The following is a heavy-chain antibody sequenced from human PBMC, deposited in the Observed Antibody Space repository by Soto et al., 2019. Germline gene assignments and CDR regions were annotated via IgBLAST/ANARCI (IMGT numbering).Heavy chain of an antibody. CDR3: ARQRTTVVTQAYFDH. CDR1: GESISSSSYY. D-gene: IGHD2-21*02. V-gene: IGHV4-39*01. Sequence: SETLSLTXIVSGESISSSSYYWGWIRQPPGKGLEWIGSIYYSGRTYYNPSFKSRVTISIDTSKNQFSLKLSSVTATDTAVYYCARQRTTVVTQAYFDHWGQGALVTVSS. J-gene: IGHJ4*02. CDR2: IYYSGRT.